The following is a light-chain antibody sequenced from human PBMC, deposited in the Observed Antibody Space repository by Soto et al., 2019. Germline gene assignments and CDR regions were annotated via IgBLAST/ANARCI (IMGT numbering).Light chain of an antibody. V-gene: IGKV1-5*03. J-gene: IGKJ5*01. CDR1: HTATAW. CDR3: QQSRSSPRVT. Sequence: DIQSTQSPSTLSASVGGRVTITFRASHTATAWLPWYQHKPRKAPNVLLYNASTLKSGVPSRFSGSESRTDSTLTISRLEPDDFAAYSCQQSRSSPRVTFGQGTRLEI. CDR2: NAS.